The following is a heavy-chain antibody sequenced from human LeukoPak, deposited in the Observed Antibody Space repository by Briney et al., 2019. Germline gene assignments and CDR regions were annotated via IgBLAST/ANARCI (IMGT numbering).Heavy chain of an antibody. CDR1: GFTFSSYN. J-gene: IGHJ4*02. Sequence: GGSLRLSCAASGFTFSSYNMNWVRQAPGKGLEWASSISSSSSHIFYADSVKGRFTISRDNAKNSLYLQMSSLRAEDTAVYYCARTAAGTFRALDYWGQGTLVTVSS. CDR3: ARTAAGTFRALDY. V-gene: IGHV3-21*01. CDR2: ISSSSSHI. D-gene: IGHD6-13*01.